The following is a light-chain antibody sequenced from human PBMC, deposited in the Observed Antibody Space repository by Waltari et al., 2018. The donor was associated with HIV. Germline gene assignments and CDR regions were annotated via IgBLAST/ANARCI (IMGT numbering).Light chain of an antibody. CDR1: QSITNY. CDR2: AGS. CDR3: QQSYSTPRT. J-gene: IGKJ2*01. Sequence: DIQMTQSPSSLSASVGDRVTITCWASQSITNYLNWYQQKPGNAARRLIFAGSSLRSGVPARFRGSGAGTDFTLTITSLQAEDFATYYCQQSYSTPRTFGQGTKLDIK. V-gene: IGKV1-39*01.